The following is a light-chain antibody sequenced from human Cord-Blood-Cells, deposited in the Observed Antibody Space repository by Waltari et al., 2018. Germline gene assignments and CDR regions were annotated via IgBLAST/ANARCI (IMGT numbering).Light chain of an antibody. V-gene: IGKV3-11*01. CDR3: QQRRNWPPG. J-gene: IGKJ5*01. CDR1: QSVSSY. Sequence: EIVLTQSPATLSLSPGERATLSCRASQSVSSYLAWYQQKPGQAPRLLIYDASNRATGIPARLSGSGSGTDFTLTISSLEPEDFAVYYCQQRRNWPPGFGQGTRLEIK. CDR2: DAS.